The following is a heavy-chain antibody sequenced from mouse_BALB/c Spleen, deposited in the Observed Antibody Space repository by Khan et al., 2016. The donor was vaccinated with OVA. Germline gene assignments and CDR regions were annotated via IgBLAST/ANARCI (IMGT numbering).Heavy chain of an antibody. CDR1: GFSLTSYG. CDR2: IWRGGST. Sequence: QVQLQQSGPGLVQPSQSLSITCTVSGFSLTSYGVHWVRQSPGKCLEWLGVIWRGGSTDYNAAFMSRLSITKDNSKSQVFFKMNSLQADDTAIYYCAKKITTVDYYAMDYWGQGTSVTVSS. V-gene: IGHV2-5*01. D-gene: IGHD1-1*01. J-gene: IGHJ4*01. CDR3: AKKITTVDYYAMDY.